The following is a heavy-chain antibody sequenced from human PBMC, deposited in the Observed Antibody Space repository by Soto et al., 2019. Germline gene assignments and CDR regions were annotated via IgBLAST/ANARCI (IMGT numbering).Heavy chain of an antibody. CDR2: IYATGTT. CDR3: VRGGPKSLHDWFNP. V-gene: IGHV4-4*07. J-gene: IGHJ5*02. CDR1: GASISGFY. Sequence: SETLSLTCTVSGASISGFYWSWIRKSAGKGLEWIGRIYATGTTDYNPSLKSRVMMSVDTSKKQFSLRLRSVTAADTAVYYCVRGGPKSLHDWFNPWGQGISVTVSS. D-gene: IGHD2-15*01.